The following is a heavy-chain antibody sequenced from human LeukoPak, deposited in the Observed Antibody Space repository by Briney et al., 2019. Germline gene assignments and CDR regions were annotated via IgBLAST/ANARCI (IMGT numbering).Heavy chain of an antibody. CDR2: ISGSGGST. J-gene: IGHJ4*02. Sequence: GGSLRLSCAASGFTFSSYAMSWVRQAPGKGLEWVSAISGSGGSTYYADSVKGRFTISRDNSKNTLYLQMNSLRAEDTAVYYCAKEGASSGWYSDYFDYWGQGTLVTVSS. D-gene: IGHD6-19*01. V-gene: IGHV3-23*01. CDR3: AKEGASSGWYSDYFDY. CDR1: GFTFSSYA.